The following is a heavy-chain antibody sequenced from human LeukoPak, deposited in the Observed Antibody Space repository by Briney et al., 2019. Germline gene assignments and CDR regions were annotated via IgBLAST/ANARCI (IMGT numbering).Heavy chain of an antibody. Sequence: SETLSLTCTVSGGCISSTTYYWGWILQPPGKGLEWIGTIYYSGTTYYNPSLKSRVTISVDTSKNQFSLELSSMTAADTPVYYCARGPTLKYFHHWGQGTLVSVSS. CDR1: GGCISSTTYY. CDR3: ARGPTLKYFHH. J-gene: IGHJ1*01. V-gene: IGHV4-39*02. CDR2: IYYSGTT.